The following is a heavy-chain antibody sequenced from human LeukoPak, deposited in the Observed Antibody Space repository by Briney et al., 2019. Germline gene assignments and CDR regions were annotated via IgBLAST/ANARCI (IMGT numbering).Heavy chain of an antibody. J-gene: IGHJ3*02. CDR1: GFTFSNYD. V-gene: IGHV3-21*01. CDR2: ISSSSSYI. Sequence: GGSLRLSCVASGFTFSNYDMNWVRQAPGKGLEWVSFISSSSSYIYYADSVKGRFTISRDNAKNSLHLQMNSLRAEDTAVYYCARDRYRDPMIVNAFDIWGQGTMVTVSS. D-gene: IGHD3-22*01. CDR3: ARDRYRDPMIVNAFDI.